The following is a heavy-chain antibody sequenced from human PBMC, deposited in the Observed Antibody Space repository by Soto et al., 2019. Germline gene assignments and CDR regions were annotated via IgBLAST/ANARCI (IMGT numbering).Heavy chain of an antibody. V-gene: IGHV1-69*13. CDR1: GGTFSSYA. D-gene: IGHD6-13*01. J-gene: IGHJ4*02. Sequence: SVKVSCKASGGTFSSYAISWVRQAPGQGLEWMGGIIPIFGTANYTQKFQGRVTITADESTSTAYMELSSLRSEDTAVYYCARGSPVFIAAAGRDYFDYWGQGTLVTVSS. CDR3: ARGSPVFIAAAGRDYFDY. CDR2: IIPIFGTA.